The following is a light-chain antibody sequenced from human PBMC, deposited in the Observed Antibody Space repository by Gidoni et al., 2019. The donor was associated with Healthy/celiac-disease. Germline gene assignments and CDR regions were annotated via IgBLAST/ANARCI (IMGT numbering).Light chain of an antibody. CDR2: AAS. J-gene: IGKJ3*01. Sequence: DIQMTPSPSSLSASVGDRVTITCRASQGISNYLAWYQQKPGKVPKLLIYAASTLQSGVPSRFSGSGSGTDFTLTISSLQPEDVATYYCQKYNSAPQTFXPXTKVEIK. CDR1: QGISNY. CDR3: QKYNSAPQT. V-gene: IGKV1-27*01.